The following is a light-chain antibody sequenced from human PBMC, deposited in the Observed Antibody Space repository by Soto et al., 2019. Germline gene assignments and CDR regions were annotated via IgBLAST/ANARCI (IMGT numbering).Light chain of an antibody. J-gene: IGKJ1*01. CDR2: DVS. CDR3: QHYLYPQWT. Sequence: IVLTQSPAALSLSPGKRATLSCRASQNISNYLICYQQKPGQAPRLLIYDVSNRAAGIPDRFSGSGSGTEFALTISRLEPEDFAVYICQHYLYPQWTFGPGTKVDIK. CDR1: QNISNY. V-gene: IGKV3-11*01.